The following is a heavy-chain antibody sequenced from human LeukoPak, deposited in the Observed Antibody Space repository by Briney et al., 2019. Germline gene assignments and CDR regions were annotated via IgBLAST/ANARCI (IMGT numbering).Heavy chain of an antibody. CDR2: INHSGST. Sequence: SETLSLTCAVYGGSFSGYYWSWIRQPPGKGLEWIGEINHSGSTNYNPSLKSRVTISVDTSKNQFSLKLSSVTAADTAVYYCAREGRGYSPLDYWGQGTLVTVSS. V-gene: IGHV4-34*01. CDR3: AREGRGYSPLDY. J-gene: IGHJ4*02. CDR1: GGSFSGYY. D-gene: IGHD3-3*01.